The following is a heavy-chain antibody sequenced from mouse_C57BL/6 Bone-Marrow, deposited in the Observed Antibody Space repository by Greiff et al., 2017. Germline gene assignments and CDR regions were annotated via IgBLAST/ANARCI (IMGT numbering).Heavy chain of an antibody. CDR1: GYTFTSYG. CDR3: AGYYPWFAY. J-gene: IGHJ3*01. V-gene: IGHV1-81*01. CDR2: IYPRSGNT. Sequence: VQLQQSGAELARPGASVKLSCKASGYTFTSYGISWVKQRTGQGLEWIGEIYPRSGNTYYNEKFKGKATLTADKSSSTAYMELRSLTSDDSAVYFCAGYYPWFAYWGQGTLVTVSA. D-gene: IGHD1-1*01.